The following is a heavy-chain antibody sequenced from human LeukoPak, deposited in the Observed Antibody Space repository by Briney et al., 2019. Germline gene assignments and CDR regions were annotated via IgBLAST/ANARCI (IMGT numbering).Heavy chain of an antibody. D-gene: IGHD3-22*01. Sequence: GGSLRLSCAASGFTFSSYAMSWVRQAPGKGLEWVSAISGSGGSTYYADSVKGRFTISRDNPKNTLYLQMNSLRAEDTAVYYCAKVSRTMIVVVIPTTYYFDYWGQGTLVTVSS. V-gene: IGHV3-23*01. CDR3: AKVSRTMIVVVIPTTYYFDY. CDR1: GFTFSSYA. CDR2: ISGSGGST. J-gene: IGHJ4*02.